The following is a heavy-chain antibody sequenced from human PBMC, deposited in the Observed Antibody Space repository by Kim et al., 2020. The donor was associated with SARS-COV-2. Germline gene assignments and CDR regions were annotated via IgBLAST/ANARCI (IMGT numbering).Heavy chain of an antibody. D-gene: IGHD6-19*01. Sequence: GGSLRLSCAASGFTFSSYSMNWVRQAPGKGLEWVSSISSSSSYIYYADSVKGRFTISRDNAKNSLYLQMNSLRAEDTAVYYCARDLTSRDRLVLQYWGQGTLVTVSS. CDR1: GFTFSSYS. J-gene: IGHJ4*02. CDR2: ISSSSSYI. V-gene: IGHV3-21*01. CDR3: ARDLTSRDRLVLQY.